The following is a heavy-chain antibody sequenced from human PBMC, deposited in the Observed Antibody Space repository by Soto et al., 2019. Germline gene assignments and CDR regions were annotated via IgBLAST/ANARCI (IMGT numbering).Heavy chain of an antibody. V-gene: IGHV3-23*01. CDR2: ISGSGGST. CDR3: AKAPSRFLTGSNWYFDY. CDR1: GFTFSSYA. D-gene: IGHD3-9*01. Sequence: PGGSLRLSCAASGFTFSSYAMSWVRQAPGKGLEWVSAISGSGGSTYYADSVKGRFTISRDNSKNTLYLQMNSLRAEDTAVYYCAKAPSRFLTGSNWYFDYWGQGTLVTVSS. J-gene: IGHJ4*02.